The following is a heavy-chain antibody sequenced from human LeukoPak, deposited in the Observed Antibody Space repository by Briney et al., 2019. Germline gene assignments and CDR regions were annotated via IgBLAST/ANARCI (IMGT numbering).Heavy chain of an antibody. CDR2: MNPNSGGT. D-gene: IGHD3-10*01. V-gene: IGHV1-2*02. CDR1: GYTFTSYD. J-gene: IGHJ5*02. CDR3: ARVGGLLWFGELLDNWLDP. Sequence: ASVKVSCKASGYTFTSYDINWVRQATGQGLEWMGWMNPNSGGTNYAQKFQGRVTMTRDTSISTAYMELSRLRSDDTAVYYCARVGGLLWFGELLDNWLDPWGQGTLVTVSS.